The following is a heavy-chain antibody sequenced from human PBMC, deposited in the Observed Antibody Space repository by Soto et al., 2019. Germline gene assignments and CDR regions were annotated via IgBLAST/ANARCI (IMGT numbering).Heavy chain of an antibody. CDR2: ISAYNGNT. CDR1: GYSFTSYG. V-gene: IGHV1-18*01. Sequence: ASVKVSCKTSGYSFTSYGISWVRQAPGQGLEWMGWISAYNGNTNYAQKLQGRVTMTTDTSTSTAYMELRSLRSDDTAVYYCARDGGWLQLRYYYYYGMDVWGQGTTVTVSS. J-gene: IGHJ6*02. D-gene: IGHD5-12*01. CDR3: ARDGGWLQLRYYYYYGMDV.